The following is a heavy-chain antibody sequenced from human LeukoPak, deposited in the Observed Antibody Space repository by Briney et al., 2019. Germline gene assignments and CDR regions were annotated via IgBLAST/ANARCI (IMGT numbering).Heavy chain of an antibody. D-gene: IGHD6-6*01. CDR3: ARGEIAALGERFNY. J-gene: IGHJ4*02. CDR2: IWYDGSNK. V-gene: IGHV3-33*01. Sequence: GGSLRLSCAASGFTFSSYGMHWVRQAPGKGLEWVADIWYDGSNKYYADSVKGRFTISRDNSKNTLYLQMNSLRAEDTAVYYCARGEIAALGERFNYWGQGTLVTVSS. CDR1: GFTFSSYG.